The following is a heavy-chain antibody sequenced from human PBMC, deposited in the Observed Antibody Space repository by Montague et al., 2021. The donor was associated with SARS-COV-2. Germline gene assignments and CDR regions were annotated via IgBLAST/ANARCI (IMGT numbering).Heavy chain of an antibody. CDR3: ARNPWYYNDSSGYYLDY. Sequence: SETRSLTCAVYGGSFSGYYWSWIRQPPGKGLEWIGEINHSGSTNYNPSLKSRVTISVDTSKNQFSLKLSSVTAADTAVYYCARNPWYYNDSSGYYLDYWGQGTLVTVSS. V-gene: IGHV4-34*01. CDR1: GGSFSGYY. CDR2: INHSGST. D-gene: IGHD3-22*01. J-gene: IGHJ4*02.